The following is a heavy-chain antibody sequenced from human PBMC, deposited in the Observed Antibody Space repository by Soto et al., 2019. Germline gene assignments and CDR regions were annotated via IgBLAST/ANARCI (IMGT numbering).Heavy chain of an antibody. J-gene: IGHJ4*02. CDR1: GFSLSTSGVG. CDR2: IYWNDDK. Sequence: SGPTLVNPTQTLTLTCTFSGFSLSTSGVGVGWIRQPPRKALEWLALIYWNDDKRYSPSLKSRLTITKDTSKNQVVLTMTNMDPVDTATYYCAHSHGYSYDTPFDYWGQGTLVTVAS. V-gene: IGHV2-5*01. CDR3: AHSHGYSYDTPFDY. D-gene: IGHD5-18*01.